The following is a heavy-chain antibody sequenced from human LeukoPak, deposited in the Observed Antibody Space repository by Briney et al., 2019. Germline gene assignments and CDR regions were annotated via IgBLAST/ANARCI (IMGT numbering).Heavy chain of an antibody. V-gene: IGHV3-21*01. D-gene: IGHD6-13*01. CDR3: ARDLTGYSSSWLQYYFDY. CDR1: GFTFSSYS. Sequence: GGSLRLSCAASGFTFSSYSMNWVRQAPGKGLEWVSSISSSSSYIYYADSVKGRFTISRDNAKNSLYLQMNSLGAEDTAVYYCARDLTGYSSSWLQYYFDYWGQGTLVTVSS. CDR2: ISSSSSYI. J-gene: IGHJ4*02.